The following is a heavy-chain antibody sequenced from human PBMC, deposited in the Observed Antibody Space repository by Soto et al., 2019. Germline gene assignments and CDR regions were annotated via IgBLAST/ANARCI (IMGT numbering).Heavy chain of an antibody. Sequence: PSETLSLTCPVSGGSISSGYYYWSWIRQPPGKGLEWIGEINHSGSTNYNPSLKSRVTISVDRSKNQFSLKLSSVTAADTAVYYCARVPGPWGQGTLVTVSS. CDR1: GGSISSGYYY. CDR2: INHSGST. CDR3: ARVPGP. J-gene: IGHJ5*02. V-gene: IGHV4-30-2*01.